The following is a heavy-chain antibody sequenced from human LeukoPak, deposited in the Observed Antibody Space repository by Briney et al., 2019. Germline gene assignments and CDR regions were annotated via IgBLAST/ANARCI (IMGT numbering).Heavy chain of an antibody. V-gene: IGHV3-21*01. Sequence: GGSLRLSCAASGFTFSSHSMNWVRQAPGKGLEWVSSISSSSSYIYYADSVKGRFTISRDNAKNSLYLQMNSLRAEDTAVYYCARESLPQGDYGDYVGDYWGQGTLVTVSS. D-gene: IGHD4-17*01. CDR2: ISSSSSYI. CDR3: ARESLPQGDYGDYVGDY. CDR1: GFTFSSHS. J-gene: IGHJ4*02.